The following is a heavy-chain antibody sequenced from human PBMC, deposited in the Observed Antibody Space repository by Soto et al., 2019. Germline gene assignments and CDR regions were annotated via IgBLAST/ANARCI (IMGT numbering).Heavy chain of an antibody. CDR1: GFTFSNYV. D-gene: IGHD3-22*01. CDR3: ANIRDYYDSSGYPPYFFDY. V-gene: IGHV3-23*01. CDR2: ITGSGGST. J-gene: IGHJ4*02. Sequence: EVQLLESGGGLVQPGGSLRLSCAASGFTFSNYVMNWVRQAPGKGLEWVSAITGSGGSTYYADSVKGRFTMSRDDPKNTLYLQMNSLRAEDTAVYYCANIRDYYDSSGYPPYFFDYWGQGTLVTVSS.